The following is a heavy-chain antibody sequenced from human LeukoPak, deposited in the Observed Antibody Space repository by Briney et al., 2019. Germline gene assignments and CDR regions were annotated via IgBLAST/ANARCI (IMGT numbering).Heavy chain of an antibody. CDR2: ISSHGSSI. V-gene: IGHV3-11*01. Sequence: GGSLRLSCAASGFTFSDYYMGWIRQAQGKGLEWVAFISSHGSSIFYADSVRDRFTISRDNTRNTLYLQMNSLTADDTAVYYCARGDPYDTTGYPSDYWGQGTLVTVSS. J-gene: IGHJ4*02. CDR1: GFTFSDYY. D-gene: IGHD3-22*01. CDR3: ARGDPYDTTGYPSDY.